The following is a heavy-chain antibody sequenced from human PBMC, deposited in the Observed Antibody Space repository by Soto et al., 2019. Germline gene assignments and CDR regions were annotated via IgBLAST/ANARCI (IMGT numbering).Heavy chain of an antibody. D-gene: IGHD6-25*01. V-gene: IGHV1-18*01. Sequence: QVQLMQSGAEVKKPGASVKVSCKASGYTFNSYGISWVRQAPGQGLEWMGWISAYNGNTKHAQKLQGRVTMTTDTSTSTAYMELRSLRSDDTAMYYCARSIASAVDFDYWGQGTLVTVSS. CDR1: GYTFNSYG. CDR2: ISAYNGNT. CDR3: ARSIASAVDFDY. J-gene: IGHJ4*02.